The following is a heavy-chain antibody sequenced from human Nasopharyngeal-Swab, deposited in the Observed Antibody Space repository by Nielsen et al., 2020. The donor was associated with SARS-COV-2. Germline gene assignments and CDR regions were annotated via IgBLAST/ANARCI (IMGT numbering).Heavy chain of an antibody. D-gene: IGHD3-3*01. V-gene: IGHV3-74*01. Sequence: GESLKISCAASGFTFSSYWMHWVRQAPGKGLVWVSRINSDGSSTSYADSVKGRFTISRDNAKNTLYLQMNSLRAEDTAIYYCAKPTGPYYDFWSGYYSFDYWGQGTLVTVSS. CDR2: INSDGSST. J-gene: IGHJ4*02. CDR1: GFTFSSYW. CDR3: AKPTGPYYDFWSGYYSFDY.